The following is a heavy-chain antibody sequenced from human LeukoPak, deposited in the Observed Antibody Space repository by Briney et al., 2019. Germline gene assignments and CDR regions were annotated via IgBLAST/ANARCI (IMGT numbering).Heavy chain of an antibody. Sequence: GGSLRLSCAASGFPFDHYGMSWVRQAPGKGLEWVSGIDWNGANTAYADSVKGRLTISRDNANNFLYLQMNSLRAEDTALYYCARDFTAGVCYFDYWGQGTLVTVSS. D-gene: IGHD6-13*01. V-gene: IGHV3-20*04. CDR3: ARDFTAGVCYFDY. CDR2: IDWNGANT. J-gene: IGHJ4*02. CDR1: GFPFDHYG.